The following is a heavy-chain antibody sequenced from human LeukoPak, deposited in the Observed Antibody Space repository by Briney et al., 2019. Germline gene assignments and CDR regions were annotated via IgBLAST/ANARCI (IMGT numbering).Heavy chain of an antibody. V-gene: IGHV1-46*01. D-gene: IGHD2-15*01. CDR2: INPSGGST. Sequence: GASVKVSCKASGYTFTSYYMHWVRQAPGQGLEWMGIINPSGGSTSYAQKFQGRVTMTRDMSTSTVYMELSSLRSEDTAVYYCARGYCSGGSCYYYYMDVWGKGTTVTVSS. J-gene: IGHJ6*03. CDR3: ARGYCSGGSCYYYYMDV. CDR1: GYTFTSYY.